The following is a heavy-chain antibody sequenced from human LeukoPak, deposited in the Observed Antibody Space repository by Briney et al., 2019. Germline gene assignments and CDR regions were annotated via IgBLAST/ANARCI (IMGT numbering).Heavy chain of an antibody. CDR1: GGTFSSYA. D-gene: IGHD3-16*02. Sequence: VASVKVSCKASGGTFSSYAISWVRQAPGQGLEWMGRIIPIFGTANYAQKFQGRVTITTDESTSTAYMELSSLRSEDTAVYYCARDEGVWGSYPNHPSWFDPWGQGTLVTVSS. CDR3: ARDEGVWGSYPNHPSWFDP. J-gene: IGHJ5*02. CDR2: IIPIFGTA. V-gene: IGHV1-69*05.